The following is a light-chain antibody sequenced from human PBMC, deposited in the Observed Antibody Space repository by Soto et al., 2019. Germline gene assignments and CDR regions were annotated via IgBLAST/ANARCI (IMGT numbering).Light chain of an antibody. Sequence: EIVMTQSPATLSVSPGERATLACRASQTVASNVAWYQHKPGQAPRLLIHGASTRATGVPARFSGTGSGTEFTLTRSSLQSDNFEVYYCQQYHNWAPQYTFGQGTKLQIK. CDR3: QQYHNWAPQYT. CDR1: QTVASN. CDR2: GAS. V-gene: IGKV3-15*01. J-gene: IGKJ2*01.